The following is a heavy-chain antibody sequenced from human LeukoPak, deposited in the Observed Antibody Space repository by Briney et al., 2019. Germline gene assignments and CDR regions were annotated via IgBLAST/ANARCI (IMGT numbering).Heavy chain of an antibody. CDR1: GFTFSDYY. D-gene: IGHD3-22*01. J-gene: IGHJ4*02. Sequence: GGSLRLSCVVSGFTFSDYYMNWIRQAPGKGLEWLSYISGSSSHTLYADSVRGRFTISRDNTKNSLYLQMNTLRAEDTAVYYCARFELDSGGYASNFDSWGQGTLVTVSS. V-gene: IGHV3-11*06. CDR3: ARFELDSGGYASNFDS. CDR2: ISGSSSHT.